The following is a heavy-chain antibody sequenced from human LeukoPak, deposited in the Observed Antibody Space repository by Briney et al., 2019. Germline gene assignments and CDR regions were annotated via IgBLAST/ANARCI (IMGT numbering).Heavy chain of an antibody. CDR3: AKGDSSGYYLFGY. CDR1: GFTFSSYA. Sequence: PGGSLRLSCAASGFTFSSYAMSWVRQAPGKGLEWVSAISGSGGSTYYADSVKDRFTISRDNSKNTLYLQMNSLRAEDTAVYYCAKGDSSGYYLFGYWGQGTLVTVSS. CDR2: ISGSGGST. V-gene: IGHV3-23*01. J-gene: IGHJ4*02. D-gene: IGHD6-19*01.